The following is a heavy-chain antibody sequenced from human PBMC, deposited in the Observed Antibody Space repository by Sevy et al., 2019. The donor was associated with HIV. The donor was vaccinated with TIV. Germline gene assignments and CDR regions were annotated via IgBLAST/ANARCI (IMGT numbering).Heavy chain of an antibody. CDR1: GFTFSNYG. D-gene: IGHD3-10*01. V-gene: IGHV3-30*18. J-gene: IGHJ6*02. Sequence: GGSLRLSCAASGFTFSNYGIHWVRQAPGKGLEWVAVISYDGSNKYYADSMKGRFTISRDNTKNTLYLQMNSLKVEETAVYYCAKEAAGGYYYYYGMDVWGQGTTITVSS. CDR3: AKEAAGGYYYYYGMDV. CDR2: ISYDGSNK.